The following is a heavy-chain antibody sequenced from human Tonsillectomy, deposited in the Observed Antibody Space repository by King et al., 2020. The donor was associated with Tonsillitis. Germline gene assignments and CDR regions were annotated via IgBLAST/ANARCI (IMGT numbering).Heavy chain of an antibody. CDR1: GFTFSIYA. J-gene: IGHJ3*02. CDR2: FSYDGSNK. V-gene: IGHV3-30*04. D-gene: IGHD1-26*01. CDR3: ASEPTRHGGSYSGDAFDI. Sequence: VQLVESGGDVVQPGRSLRLSCAASGFTFSIYALHWVRQAPGKGLEWVATFSYDGSNKYYADSVKGRFTISRDNSKNTLYLQMNSLRDEDTAVYYCASEPTRHGGSYSGDAFDIWGQGTMVTVSS.